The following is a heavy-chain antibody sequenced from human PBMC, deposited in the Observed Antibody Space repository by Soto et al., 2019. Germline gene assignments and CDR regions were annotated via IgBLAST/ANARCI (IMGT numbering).Heavy chain of an antibody. CDR1: GFTFTSYA. Sequence: ASVKVSCKASGFTFTSYAMHWVRQAPGQRLEWMGWINAGNGNTKYSQRFQGRVTITRDTSASTAYMELSSLRSEDTAVYYCARAVAVAADFDYWGQGTLVTVSS. CDR2: INAGNGNT. CDR3: ARAVAVAADFDY. J-gene: IGHJ4*02. V-gene: IGHV1-3*01. D-gene: IGHD6-19*01.